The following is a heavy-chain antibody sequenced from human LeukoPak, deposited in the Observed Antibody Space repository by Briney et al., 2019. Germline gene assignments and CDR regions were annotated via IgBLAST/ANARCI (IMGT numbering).Heavy chain of an antibody. CDR2: IYYSGST. CDR1: DGSISSYS. V-gene: IGHV4-59*08. Sequence: SETLSLTCSVSDGSISSYSWSWIRQPPGKGLEWIGYIYYSGSTNYNPSLKSRVTISVDTSKNQFSLKLSSVTAADTAVYYCARHGAGYSYGYSFDIWGQGTMVTVSS. CDR3: ARHGAGYSYGYSFDI. J-gene: IGHJ3*02. D-gene: IGHD5-18*01.